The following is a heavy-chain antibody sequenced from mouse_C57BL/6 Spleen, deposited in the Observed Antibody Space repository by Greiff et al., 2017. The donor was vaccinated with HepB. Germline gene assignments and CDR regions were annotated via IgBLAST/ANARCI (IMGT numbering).Heavy chain of an antibody. V-gene: IGHV5-4*01. CDR3: ARGGSSSAWFAY. CDR2: ISDGGSYT. D-gene: IGHD1-1*01. Sequence: EVQLVESGGGLVKPGGSLKLSCAASGFTFSSYAMSWVGQTPEKRLEWVATISDGGSYTYYPDNVKGRFTISRDNAKNNLYLQLSHLKSEDTAMDYCARGGSSSAWFAYWGQGTLVTVSA. J-gene: IGHJ3*01. CDR1: GFTFSSYA.